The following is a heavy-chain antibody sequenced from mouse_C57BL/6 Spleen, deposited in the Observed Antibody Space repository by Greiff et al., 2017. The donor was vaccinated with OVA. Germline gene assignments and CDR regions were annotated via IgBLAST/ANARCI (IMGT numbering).Heavy chain of an antibody. V-gene: IGHV1-63*01. CDR2: IYPGGGYT. Sequence: QVHVKQSGAELVRPGTSVKMSCKASGYTFTNYWIGWAKQRPGHGLEWIGDIYPGGGYTNYNEKFKGKATLTADKSSSTAYMQFSSLTSEDSAIYYCARGYPFDYWGQGTTLTVSS. CDR1: GYTFTNYW. CDR3: ARGYPFDY. J-gene: IGHJ2*01. D-gene: IGHD1-2*01.